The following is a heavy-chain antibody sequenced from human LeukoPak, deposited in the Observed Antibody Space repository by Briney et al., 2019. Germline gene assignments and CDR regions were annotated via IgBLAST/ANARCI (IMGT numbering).Heavy chain of an antibody. CDR3: ARDWGSSGYYYYYYYMDV. Sequence: GGSLRLSCAASGFTFSSYWMSWVRQAPGKGLEWVANIKQDGSEKYYVDSVKGRFTISRDNAKNSLYLQMNSLRAEDTAVYYCARDWGSSGYYYYYYYMDVWCKGTTVTVSS. CDR2: IKQDGSEK. V-gene: IGHV3-7*01. D-gene: IGHD3-22*01. J-gene: IGHJ6*03. CDR1: GFTFSSYW.